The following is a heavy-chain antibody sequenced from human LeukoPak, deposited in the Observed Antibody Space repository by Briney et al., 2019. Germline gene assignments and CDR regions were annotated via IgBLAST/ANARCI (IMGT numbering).Heavy chain of an antibody. CDR3: ARDWTPLKLGPTGPRDAFGI. D-gene: IGHD7-27*01. V-gene: IGHV3-21*01. J-gene: IGHJ3*02. CDR1: GFTFSSYT. CDR2: ISSSSSYI. Sequence: GGSLRLSCAASGFTFSSYTMNWVRQAPGKGLEWVSSISSSSSYIYYADSLKGRFTISRANDKNSPYLQRNRWRAEDTACYYCARDWTPLKLGPTGPRDAFGIWGHGTMVTVSS.